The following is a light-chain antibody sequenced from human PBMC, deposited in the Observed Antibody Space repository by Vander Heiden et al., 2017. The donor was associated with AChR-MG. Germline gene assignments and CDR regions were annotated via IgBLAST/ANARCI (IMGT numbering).Light chain of an antibody. V-gene: IGKV1-39*01. CDR1: QTTYTY. Sequence: DIQMTQSPSSLSASVGDRVTITCRASQTTYTYLNWYQQRPGKVPKLLIYETSSLQTGVSSRFSGSGYGTYFTLTISSLHPEDVASYFCQHTYKAPWTFGRGTKVEI. J-gene: IGKJ1*01. CDR2: ETS. CDR3: QHTYKAPWT.